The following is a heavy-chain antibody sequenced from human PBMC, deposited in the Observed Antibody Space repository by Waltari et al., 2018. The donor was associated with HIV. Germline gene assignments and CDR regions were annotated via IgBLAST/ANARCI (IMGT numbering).Heavy chain of an antibody. CDR3: AKLRSGSYDWFDP. D-gene: IGHD3-10*01. J-gene: IGHJ5*02. Sequence: EVQLVQSGAEVKKPGASLRISCTGSGYSFTRYWTSWVRQMPGKGLEWMGRIDPSDSYTNYSPSFQGHVTISADKSISTAYLQWSSLKASDTAMYYCAKLRSGSYDWFDPWGQGTLVTVSS. CDR1: GYSFTRYW. V-gene: IGHV5-10-1*01. CDR2: IDPSDSYT.